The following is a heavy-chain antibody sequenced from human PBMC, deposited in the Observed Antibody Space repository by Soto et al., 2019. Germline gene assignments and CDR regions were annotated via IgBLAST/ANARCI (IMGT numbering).Heavy chain of an antibody. Sequence: ASVKVSCKASGYTFTSYGISWVRQAPGQGLEWMGWISAYNGNTNYAQKLQGRVTMTTDTSTSTAYMELRSLRSDDTAVYYCARDAPPLRYFDWLPFHDAFDIWGQGTMVTV. V-gene: IGHV1-18*01. CDR2: ISAYNGNT. J-gene: IGHJ3*02. D-gene: IGHD3-9*01. CDR1: GYTFTSYG. CDR3: ARDAPPLRYFDWLPFHDAFDI.